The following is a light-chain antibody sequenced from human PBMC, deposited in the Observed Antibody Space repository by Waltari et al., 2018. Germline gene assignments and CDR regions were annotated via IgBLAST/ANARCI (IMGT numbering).Light chain of an antibody. CDR3: SSYAGSMTLV. V-gene: IGLV2-8*01. CDR2: EVS. J-gene: IGLJ2*01. CDR1: SSDVGGYNL. Sequence: QSALTQPPSASGSPGQSVPISCPGTSSDVGGYNLVPWYQQHPGKAPKLMIYEVSERPSGVPDRFSGSKSGNTASLTVSGLQTEDESDYYCSSYAGSMTLVFGGGTKLTVL.